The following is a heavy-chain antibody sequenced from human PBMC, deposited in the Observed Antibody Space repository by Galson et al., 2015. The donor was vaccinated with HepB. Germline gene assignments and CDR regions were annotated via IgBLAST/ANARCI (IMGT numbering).Heavy chain of an antibody. CDR3: ARERSWELLYYGMDV. CDR2: IDWDDDK. V-gene: IGHV2-70*11. D-gene: IGHD1-26*01. CDR1: GFSLSTSGMC. J-gene: IGHJ6*02. Sequence: PALVKPTQTLTLTCTFSGFSLSTSGMCVSWIRQPPGKALEWLARIDWDDDKYYSTSLKTRLTISKDTSKNQVVLTMTNMDPVDTATYYCARERSWELLYYGMDVWGQGTTVTVSS.